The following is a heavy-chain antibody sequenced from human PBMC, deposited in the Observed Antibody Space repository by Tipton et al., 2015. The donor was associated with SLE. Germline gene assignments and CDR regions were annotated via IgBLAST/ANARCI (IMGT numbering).Heavy chain of an antibody. Sequence: GSLRLSCAASGFTFSNYGMHWVRQAPGKGLEWVALIWYDGSYKYYADSVKGRFTISRDSSKNTLFLQMNNLRPEDTALYFCAKSKYGSGSHYDYWGQGTLVTVSS. J-gene: IGHJ4*02. V-gene: IGHV3-30*02. CDR1: GFTFSNYG. CDR3: AKSKYGSGSHYDY. D-gene: IGHD3-10*01. CDR2: IWYDGSYK.